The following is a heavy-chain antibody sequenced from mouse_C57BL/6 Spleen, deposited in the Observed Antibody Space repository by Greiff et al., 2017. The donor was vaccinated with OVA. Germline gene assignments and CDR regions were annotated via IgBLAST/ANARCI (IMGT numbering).Heavy chain of an antibody. Sequence: VQLQQSGPELVKPGASVKISCKASGYSFTDYNMNWVKQSNGKSLEWIGVINPNYGTTSYNQKFKGKATLTVDKSSSTAYMQLNSLTSEDSAVYYCARGAYGSSYEDFDYWGQGTTLTVSS. D-gene: IGHD1-1*01. CDR1: GYSFTDYN. CDR3: ARGAYGSSYEDFDY. CDR2: INPNYGTT. V-gene: IGHV1-39*01. J-gene: IGHJ2*01.